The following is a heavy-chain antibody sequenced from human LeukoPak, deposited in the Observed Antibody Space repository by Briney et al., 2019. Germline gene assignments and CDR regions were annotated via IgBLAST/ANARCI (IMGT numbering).Heavy chain of an antibody. CDR1: GFTFRNYG. D-gene: IGHD2-8*02. J-gene: IGHJ6*03. Sequence: GGSLRLSCAASGFTFRNYGMHWVRQATGKGLEWVSFSWSDGNNRFYADSVKGRFTISRDNSKNMLYLQMDTLRAEDTALYYCAKDPGASVSGFYMDVWGKGTTVIVSS. CDR2: SWSDGNNR. V-gene: IGHV3-30*02. CDR3: AKDPGASVSGFYMDV.